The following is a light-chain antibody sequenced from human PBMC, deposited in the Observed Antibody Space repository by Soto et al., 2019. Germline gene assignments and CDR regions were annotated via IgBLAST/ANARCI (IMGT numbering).Light chain of an antibody. V-gene: IGKV1-5*01. Sequence: DIQMTQSPPTLSASVGDRVTITCRASQSIRHYLAWYQQMPGKAPKLLIYGASTLQSGVPSRFSGSGSGTEFTLTISSPQADDFGTYFCQHHNSYSQTFGQGTKVEIK. CDR1: QSIRHY. CDR3: QHHNSYSQT. CDR2: GAS. J-gene: IGKJ1*01.